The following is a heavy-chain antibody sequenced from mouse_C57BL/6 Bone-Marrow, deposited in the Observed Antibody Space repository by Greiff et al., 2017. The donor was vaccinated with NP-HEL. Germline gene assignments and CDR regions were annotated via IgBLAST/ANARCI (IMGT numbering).Heavy chain of an antibody. J-gene: IGHJ2*01. CDR1: GYTFTSYW. D-gene: IGHD2-1*01. Sequence: QVQLQQPGAELVKPGASVKMSCKASGYTFTSYWITWVKQRPGQGLEWIGDIYPGSGSNNYNEKFKSKATLTVDTSSSTAYMQLSSLTSEDSAVYYCARFYYGNSYFDYWGQGTTLTVSS. CDR2: IYPGSGSN. CDR3: ARFYYGNSYFDY. V-gene: IGHV1-55*01.